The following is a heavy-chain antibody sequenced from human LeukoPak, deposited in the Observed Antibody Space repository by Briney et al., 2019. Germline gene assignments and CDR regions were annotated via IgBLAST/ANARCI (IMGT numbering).Heavy chain of an antibody. Sequence: SETLSLTCPVSGGSISTGTYYWSWIRQPAGKGLEWIGRIYTSGSTNYNPSLKSRVTISVDTSKNQFSLKLNSVTAADTAVYYCARGDYYGSGSYYNSAFDIWGQGTMVTVSS. J-gene: IGHJ3*02. V-gene: IGHV4-61*02. CDR3: ARGDYYGSGSYYNSAFDI. D-gene: IGHD3-10*01. CDR1: GGSISTGTYY. CDR2: IYTSGST.